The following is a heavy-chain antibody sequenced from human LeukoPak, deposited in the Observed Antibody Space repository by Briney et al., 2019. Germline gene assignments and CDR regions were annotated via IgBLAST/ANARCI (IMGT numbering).Heavy chain of an antibody. J-gene: IGHJ4*02. D-gene: IGHD6-6*01. Sequence: SETLSLTCTVSGGSISSYYWSWIRQPPGKGLEWIGYISYSGITNYNPSLKSRVTMSIDTSNNQFSLKLNSVTAADTAVYYCARGGSSSDYWGQGTLVTVSS. CDR3: ARGGSSSDY. V-gene: IGHV4-59*01. CDR1: GGSISSYY. CDR2: ISYSGIT.